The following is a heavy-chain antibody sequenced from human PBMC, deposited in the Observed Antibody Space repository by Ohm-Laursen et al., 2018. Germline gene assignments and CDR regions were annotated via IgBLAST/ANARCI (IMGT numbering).Heavy chain of an antibody. CDR1: GGSISGYY. Sequence: SETLSLTCTVSGGSISGYYWSWIRQTAGKGLEWIGRIHSSGSTNYNPSLQSRVTMSEDTSKNQFSLRLSSVTAADTALYYCAKDIVWELQEYYFDYWGQGTLVTVSS. CDR2: IHSSGST. CDR3: AKDIVWELQEYYFDY. V-gene: IGHV4-4*07. J-gene: IGHJ4*02. D-gene: IGHD1-26*01.